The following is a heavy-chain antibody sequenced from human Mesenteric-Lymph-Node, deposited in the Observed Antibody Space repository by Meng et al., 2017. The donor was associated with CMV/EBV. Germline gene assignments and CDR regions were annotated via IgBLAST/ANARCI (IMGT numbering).Heavy chain of an antibody. CDR2: ISSSGSII. J-gene: IGHJ6*02. D-gene: IGHD2-15*01. Sequence: GGSLRLSCAASGFTFNAYYMSWIRQAPGKGLEWVSYISSSGSIIYYADSVKGRFTISGDNAKNSLYLQMNSLRAEDTAVYYCARDLTPDVLSGPDYYHYGMGVWGQGTAVTVSS. CDR1: GFTFNAYY. V-gene: IGHV3-11*01. CDR3: ARDLTPDVLSGPDYYHYGMGV.